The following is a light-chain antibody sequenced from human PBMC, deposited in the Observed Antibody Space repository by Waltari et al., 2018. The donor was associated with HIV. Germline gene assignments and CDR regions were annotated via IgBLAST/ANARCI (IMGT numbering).Light chain of an antibody. CDR3: SSYTNTNTLI. CDR1: SDDIGGSKY. J-gene: IGLJ2*01. V-gene: IGLV2-14*01. Sequence: QSVLTQPPSTSGSPGQSISISCTGTSDDIGGSKYVSWYQQHPGKVPKLILFEVRTRPSGVSNRFSGSKSDNTASLSISGLQAEDEAAYYCSSYTNTNTLIFGGGTRLTVL. CDR2: EVR.